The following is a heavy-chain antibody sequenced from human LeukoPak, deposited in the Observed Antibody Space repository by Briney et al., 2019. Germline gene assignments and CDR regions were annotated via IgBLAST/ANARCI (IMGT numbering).Heavy chain of an antibody. V-gene: IGHV3-21*01. J-gene: IGHJ4*02. CDR2: ISSSSSYI. Sequence: GGSLRLSCAASGFTFSGYAMSWVRQAPGKGLEWVSSISSSSSYIYYADSVKGRFTISRDNAKNSLYLQMNSLRAEDTAVYYCARGPVGAIDYWGQGTLVTVSS. CDR1: GFTFSGYA. CDR3: ARGPVGAIDY. D-gene: IGHD1-26*01.